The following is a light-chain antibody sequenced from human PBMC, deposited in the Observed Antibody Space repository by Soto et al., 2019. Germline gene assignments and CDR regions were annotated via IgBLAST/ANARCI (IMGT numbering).Light chain of an antibody. CDR1: SRDVGAYNY. CDR2: DVS. CDR3: SSYTSSSTHV. Sequence: QSVLTQPASVSGSPGQSITISCTGTSRDVGAYNYVSWYQQHPAKAPKLIIYDVSSRPSGVSNRFSGSKSGYTASLTISGLQAEDEADYYCSSYTSSSTHVFGTGTKVTVL. V-gene: IGLV2-14*03. J-gene: IGLJ1*01.